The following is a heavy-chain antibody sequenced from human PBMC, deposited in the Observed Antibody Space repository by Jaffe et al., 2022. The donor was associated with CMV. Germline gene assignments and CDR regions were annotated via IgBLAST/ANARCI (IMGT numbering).Heavy chain of an antibody. CDR2: ISWNSGSI. D-gene: IGHD5-18*01. V-gene: IGHV3-9*01. Sequence: EVQLVESGGGLVQPGRSLRLSCAASGFTFDDYAMHWVRQAPGKGLEWVSGISWNSGSIGYADSVKGRFTISRDNAKNSLYLQMNSLRAEDTALYYCAKDSYSYGFSPRWPDYWGQGTLVTVSS. J-gene: IGHJ4*02. CDR1: GFTFDDYA. CDR3: AKDSYSYGFSPRWPDY.